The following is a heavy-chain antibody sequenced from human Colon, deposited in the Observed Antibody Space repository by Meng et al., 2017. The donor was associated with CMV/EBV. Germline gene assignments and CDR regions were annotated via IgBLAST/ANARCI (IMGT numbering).Heavy chain of an antibody. J-gene: IGHJ6*02. Sequence: GESLKISCAASGFTFSPYEMNWVRQAPGKGLEWVSYISSNGSTIYYADSVKGRFTISRDNAKNSLYLQMNSLRADDTAIYYCARGDPMDIVEGPVANYYGMDVWGQGTTVTVSS. CDR3: ARGDPMDIVEGPVANYYGMDV. D-gene: IGHD2-2*03. V-gene: IGHV3-48*03. CDR1: GFTFSPYE. CDR2: ISSNGSTI.